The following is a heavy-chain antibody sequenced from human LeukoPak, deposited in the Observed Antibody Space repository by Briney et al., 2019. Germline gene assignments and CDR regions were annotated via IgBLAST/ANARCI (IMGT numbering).Heavy chain of an antibody. CDR3: AGAPGEIVGPPDKYYFDY. Sequence: VASVTVSCKASGYTFTTYGVSWVRQAPGQGLEWMGWISAYNGNTNYAQKLKGRVTMTTDTSTSTAYMELRSLRSDDTAVYYCAGAPGEIVGPPDKYYFDYWGQGTLVTVSP. J-gene: IGHJ4*02. CDR1: GYTFTTYG. CDR2: ISAYNGNT. D-gene: IGHD1-26*01. V-gene: IGHV1-18*01.